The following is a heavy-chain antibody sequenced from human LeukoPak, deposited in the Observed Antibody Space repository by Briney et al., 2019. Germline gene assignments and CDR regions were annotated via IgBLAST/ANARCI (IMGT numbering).Heavy chain of an antibody. CDR2: ISHGGST. CDR3: ARDDNYLESLLFVS. Sequence: PSETLSLTCTVSGYSISSGHYWGWIRQPPGKGLEWIGSISHGGSTYYNPSLKSRVTMSVDTSKNQFSLKLSSVTAADTAVYFCARDDNYLESLLFVSWGQGTLVTVSS. J-gene: IGHJ5*01. CDR1: GYSISSGHY. V-gene: IGHV4-38-2*02. D-gene: IGHD3-3*01.